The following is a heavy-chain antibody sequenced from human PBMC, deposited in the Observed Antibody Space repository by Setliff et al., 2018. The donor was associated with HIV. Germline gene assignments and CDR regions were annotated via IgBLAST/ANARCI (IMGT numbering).Heavy chain of an antibody. J-gene: IGHJ4*02. CDR1: GLTFSNYA. D-gene: IGHD3-22*01. Sequence: GESLKISCAASGLTFSNYAMTWVRQAPGKGLEWVSSITASGSTTYYADSVKGLFTISRDISMNTLNLQMNSLRAEDTAVYYCAGGTDSSGYYYIYWGQVTLVTVSS. CDR3: AGGTDSSGYYYIY. V-gene: IGHV3-23*01. CDR2: ITASGSTT.